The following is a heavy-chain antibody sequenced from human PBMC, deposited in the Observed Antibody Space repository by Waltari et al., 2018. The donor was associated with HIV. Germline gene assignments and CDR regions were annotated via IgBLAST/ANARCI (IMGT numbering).Heavy chain of an antibody. J-gene: IGHJ4*02. CDR2: VDRSGST. D-gene: IGHD3-22*01. Sequence: QVQLQESGPGLVKPSETLSPLGAVPDYSLNRGYYWGWSREPPGKGLEYIGSVDRSGSTYYNPSLKSRVTISVDTSKNQFSLKVSSVTAADTAVYYCARVPHYYDGSGPPVLDYFDYWGQGTLVTVSS. CDR3: ARVPHYYDGSGPPVLDYFDY. CDR1: DYSLNRGYY. V-gene: IGHV4-38-2*01.